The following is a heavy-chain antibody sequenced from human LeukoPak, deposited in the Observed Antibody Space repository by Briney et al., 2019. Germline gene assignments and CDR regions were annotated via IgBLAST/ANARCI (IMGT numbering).Heavy chain of an antibody. V-gene: IGHV3-23*01. J-gene: IGHJ4*02. CDR3: AQGYNSGYYPY. D-gene: IGHD5-12*01. CDR2: ISLDGDTE. CDR1: GFTITDYG. Sequence: GGSLRLSCAVSGFTITDYGMSWVRQAPGKGLEWVSAISLDGDTEYYADSVRGRFIISRDSSRNTLYLQINSLRPEDTALYYCAQGYNSGYYPYWGQGTLVTVSS.